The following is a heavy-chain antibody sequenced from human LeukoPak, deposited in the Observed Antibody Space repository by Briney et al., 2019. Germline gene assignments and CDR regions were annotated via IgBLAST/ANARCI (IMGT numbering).Heavy chain of an antibody. CDR3: AKDLRLLWFGELSSPDY. V-gene: IGHV3-30*18. D-gene: IGHD3-10*01. CDR1: GFTFSGYW. Sequence: GGSLRLSCAASGFTFSGYWMSWVRQAPGKGLEWVAVISYDGSNKYYADSVKGRFTISRDNSENTLYLQMNSLRAEDTAVYYCAKDLRLLWFGELSSPDYWGQGTLVTVSS. CDR2: ISYDGSNK. J-gene: IGHJ4*02.